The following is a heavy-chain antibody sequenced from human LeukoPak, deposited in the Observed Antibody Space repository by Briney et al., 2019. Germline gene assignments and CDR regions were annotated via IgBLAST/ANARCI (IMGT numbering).Heavy chain of an antibody. CDR3: ARDQGYYGSGSSNNWFDP. J-gene: IGHJ5*02. D-gene: IGHD3-10*01. V-gene: IGHV3-30*15. CDR2: ISYDGSNK. CDR1: GFTFSSYA. Sequence: GGSLRLSCAASGFTFSSYAMHWVRQAPGKGLEWVAVISYDGSNKYYADSVKGRFTISRDNSKNTLYLQMSSLRAEDTAVYYCARDQGYYGSGSSNNWFDPWGQGTLVTVSS.